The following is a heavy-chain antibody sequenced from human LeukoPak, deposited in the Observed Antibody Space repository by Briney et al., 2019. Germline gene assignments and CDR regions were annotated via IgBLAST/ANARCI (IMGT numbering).Heavy chain of an antibody. J-gene: IGHJ4*02. D-gene: IGHD5-18*01. CDR2: IWYDGSNK. Sequence: GGSLRLSCAASGFTFSSYGMHWVRQAPGKGLEWGAGIWYDGSNKYYADSVKGRFTISRDNSKNTPYLQMNSLRAEDTAVYYCAKESSRYSYGSPFDYWGQGTLVTVSS. CDR1: GFTFSSYG. CDR3: AKESSRYSYGSPFDY. V-gene: IGHV3-33*06.